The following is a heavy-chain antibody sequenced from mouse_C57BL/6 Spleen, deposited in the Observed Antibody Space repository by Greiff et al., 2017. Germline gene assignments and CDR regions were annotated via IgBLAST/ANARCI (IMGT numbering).Heavy chain of an antibody. J-gene: IGHJ1*03. CDR3: ARWGFYYGSSSLYWYFDV. CDR1: GYTFTDYY. V-gene: IGHV1-19*01. Sequence: EVQLQQSGPVLVKPGASVKMSCKASGYTFTDYYMNWVKQSHGKSLEWIGVINPYNGGTSYNQKFKGKATLTVDKSSSTAYMELNSLTSEDSAVXYCARWGFYYGSSSLYWYFDVWGTGTTVTGSS. CDR2: INPYNGGT. D-gene: IGHD1-1*01.